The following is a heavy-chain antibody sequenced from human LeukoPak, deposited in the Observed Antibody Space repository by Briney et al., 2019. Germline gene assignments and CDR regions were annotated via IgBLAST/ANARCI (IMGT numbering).Heavy chain of an antibody. Sequence: GGSLRPSCAASGFSFSSFEMNWVRQAPGKGLEWVSYISSSGNTIYYADSVKGRFTISRDNAKNSLYLQMNSLRAEDTAVYHCARSFDVWGQGTMVTVSS. CDR3: ARSFDV. J-gene: IGHJ3*01. V-gene: IGHV3-48*03. CDR2: ISSSGNTI. CDR1: GFSFSSFE.